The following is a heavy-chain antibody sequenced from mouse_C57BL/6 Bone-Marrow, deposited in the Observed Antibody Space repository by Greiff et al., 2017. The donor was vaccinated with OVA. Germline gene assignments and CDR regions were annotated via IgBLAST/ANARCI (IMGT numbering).Heavy chain of an antibody. V-gene: IGHV1-81*01. CDR2: IYPRSGNT. CDR1: GYTFTSYG. Sequence: VKLMESGAELARPGASVKLSCKASGYTFTSYGISWVKQRTGQGLEWIGEIYPRSGNTYYNEKFKGKATLTADKSSSTAYMELRSLTSEDSAVYFCARIPDYFDCWGQGTTLTVSS. J-gene: IGHJ2*01. CDR3: ARIPDYFDC.